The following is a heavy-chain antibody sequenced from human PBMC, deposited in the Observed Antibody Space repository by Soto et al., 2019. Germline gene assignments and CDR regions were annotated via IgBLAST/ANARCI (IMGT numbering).Heavy chain of an antibody. CDR3: SRTFSDGLPSDY. V-gene: IGHV1-3*01. Sequence: ASVKVSCKASGYTFTSYAMHWVRQAPGQRLEWMGWINAGNGNSKYSQKFQGRVTITRDTSASTVYMELSSLTSEDTAVYYCSRTFSDGLPSDYCGQRYLVPVSA. J-gene: IGHJ4*02. D-gene: IGHD6-25*01. CDR1: GYTFTSYA. CDR2: INAGNGNS.